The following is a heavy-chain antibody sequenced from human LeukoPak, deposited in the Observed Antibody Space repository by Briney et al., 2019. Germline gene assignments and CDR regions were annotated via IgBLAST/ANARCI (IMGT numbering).Heavy chain of an antibody. D-gene: IGHD6-13*01. CDR3: AREKFIAAAFFRGPALNWFDP. Sequence: GGSLRLSCAASGFTFSSYEMNWVRQAPGKGLEWVSYISSSGSTIYYADSVKGRFTISRDNAKNSLYLQMNSLRAEDTAVYYCAREKFIAAAFFRGPALNWFDPWGQGTLVTVSS. V-gene: IGHV3-48*03. J-gene: IGHJ5*02. CDR1: GFTFSSYE. CDR2: ISSSGSTI.